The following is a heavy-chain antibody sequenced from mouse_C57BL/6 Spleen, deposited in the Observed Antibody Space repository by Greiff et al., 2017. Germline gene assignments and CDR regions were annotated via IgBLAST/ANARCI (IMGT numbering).Heavy chain of an antibody. CDR3: ARGDYDYDGAGFAY. Sequence: VQLQQSGAELVRPGTSVKVSCKASGYAFTNYLIEWVKQRPGQGLEWIGVINPGSGGTNYNEKFKGKATLTADKSSSTAYMQLSSLTSEDSAVYFCARGDYDYDGAGFAYWGQGTLVTVSA. V-gene: IGHV1-54*01. CDR2: INPGSGGT. CDR1: GYAFTNYL. J-gene: IGHJ3*01. D-gene: IGHD2-4*01.